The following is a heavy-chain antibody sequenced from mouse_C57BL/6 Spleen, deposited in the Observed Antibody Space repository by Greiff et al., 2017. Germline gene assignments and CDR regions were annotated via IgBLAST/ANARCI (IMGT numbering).Heavy chain of an antibody. CDR2: ILPSIGRT. J-gene: IGHJ1*03. CDR1: DSEVFPIAY. D-gene: IGHD1-1*01. Sequence: QVQLQQSGSELRSPGSSVKLSCKDFDSEVFPIAYMSWVRQKPGHGFEWIGGILPSIGRTIYGEKFEDKATLDADTRSKTAYLERNSLTSEDSAIYDCARDGSSQEWYFDVWGTGTTGTVSS. V-gene: IGHV15-2*01. CDR3: ARDGSSQEWYFDV.